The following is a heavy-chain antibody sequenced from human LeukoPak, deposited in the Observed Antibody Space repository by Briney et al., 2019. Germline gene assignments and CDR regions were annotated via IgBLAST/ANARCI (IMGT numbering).Heavy chain of an antibody. J-gene: IGHJ4*02. V-gene: IGHV3-21*04. Sequence: GRSLRLSCAASGFTFSSYSMNWVRQAPGKGLEWVSSISSSSSYIYYADSVKGRFTISRDNSKNTLYLQMNSLIAEDTAVYYCAKSGYNRFDYWGQGTRVTVSS. D-gene: IGHD5-24*01. CDR3: AKSGYNRFDY. CDR2: ISSSSSYI. CDR1: GFTFSSYS.